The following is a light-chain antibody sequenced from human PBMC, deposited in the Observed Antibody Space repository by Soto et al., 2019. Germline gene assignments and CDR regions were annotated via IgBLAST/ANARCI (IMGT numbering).Light chain of an antibody. CDR3: QQFHNWPWT. CDR1: QSVSSN. V-gene: IGKV3-15*01. J-gene: IGKJ1*01. CDR2: GAS. Sequence: EIVMTQSPATLSVSPGERATLSCRASQSVSSNLAWYQQKPGQAPRLLIYGASTRATGIPARFSGSGSGTECTLTINSLQSEDFALYYCQQFHNWPWTFGQGTKVEIK.